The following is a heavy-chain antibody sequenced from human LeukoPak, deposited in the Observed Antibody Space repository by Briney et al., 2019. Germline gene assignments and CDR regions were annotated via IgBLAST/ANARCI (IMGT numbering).Heavy chain of an antibody. CDR2: INHSGST. CDR3: ARKRITMVRGAGNWFDP. D-gene: IGHD3-10*01. J-gene: IGHJ5*02. CDR1: GGSFSGYY. V-gene: IGHV4-34*01. Sequence: SETLSLTRAVYGGSFSGYYWSWIRQPPGKGLEWIGEINHSGSTNYNPSLKSRVTISVDTSKNQFSLKLSSVTAADTAVYYCARKRITMVRGAGNWFDPWGQGTLVTVSS.